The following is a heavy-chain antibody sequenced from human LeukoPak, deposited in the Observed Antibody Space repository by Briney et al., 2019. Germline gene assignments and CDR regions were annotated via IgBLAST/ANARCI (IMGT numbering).Heavy chain of an antibody. D-gene: IGHD3-3*01. CDR2: MNPNSGNT. J-gene: IGHJ5*02. CDR3: ARAPTYDFWSGYYTRYHWFDP. CDR1: GYTFTSYD. V-gene: IGHV1-8*01. Sequence: ASVKVSCKASGYTFTSYDINWVRQAPGQGLEWMGWMNPNSGNTGYLQKFQGRVTMTMNTSISTAYMELSSLRSEDTAVYYCARAPTYDFWSGYYTRYHWFDPWGQGTLVTVSS.